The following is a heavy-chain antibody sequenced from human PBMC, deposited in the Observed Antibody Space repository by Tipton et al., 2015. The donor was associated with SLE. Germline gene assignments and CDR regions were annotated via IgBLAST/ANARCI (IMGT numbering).Heavy chain of an antibody. CDR2: IKHSGST. Sequence: TLSLTCAVYGGSFSGYYWSWIRQPPGKGLEWIGEIKHSGSTNYNPSLKSRVTIPVDTSKNQFSVKLSSVTAADTAVYYCARRASQRITIFGVVSWYFDLWGRGTLVTVSS. V-gene: IGHV4-34*01. J-gene: IGHJ2*01. CDR3: ARRASQRITIFGVVSWYFDL. CDR1: GGSFSGYY. D-gene: IGHD3-3*01.